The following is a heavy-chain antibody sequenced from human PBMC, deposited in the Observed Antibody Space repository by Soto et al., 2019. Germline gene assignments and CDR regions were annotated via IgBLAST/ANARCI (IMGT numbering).Heavy chain of an antibody. CDR3: ARHQGIPAAADYCYGMDV. Sequence: GESLKISCKGSGYSFTTYWIGWVRQMPGKGLEWMGIIYPGDSDTRYSPSFEGQVTISADKSISTAYLQWSSLKASDTAMYYCARHQGIPAAADYCYGMDVWGQGTTVTVSS. CDR1: GYSFTTYW. V-gene: IGHV5-51*01. CDR2: IYPGDSDT. D-gene: IGHD6-25*01. J-gene: IGHJ6*02.